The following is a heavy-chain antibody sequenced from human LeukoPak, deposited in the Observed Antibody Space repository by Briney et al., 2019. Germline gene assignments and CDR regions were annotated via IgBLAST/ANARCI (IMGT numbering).Heavy chain of an antibody. J-gene: IGHJ4*02. Sequence: SQTLSLTCAISGDSVSSSSAAWNWIRQSPSRGLEWLGRTYYRSKWYDDYAESVKSRITINPDTSNNQFSLQLNSGTPEDTAVYYCARDGKAGGRLDYWGQGTLVTVSS. CDR1: GDSVSSSSAA. D-gene: IGHD4-23*01. CDR3: ARDGKAGGRLDY. CDR2: TYYRSKWYD. V-gene: IGHV6-1*01.